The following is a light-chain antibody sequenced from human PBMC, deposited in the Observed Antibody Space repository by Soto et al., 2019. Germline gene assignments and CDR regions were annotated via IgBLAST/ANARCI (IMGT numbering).Light chain of an antibody. CDR3: QQYNSYST. V-gene: IGKV1-5*03. Sequence: DIQMTQSPSTLSASVGERVTITCRASQSISSWLAWYQQKPGKAPKLLIYKASSLESGVPSRFSGSGSGTEFTLTISSLRPDDFATYYCQQYNSYSTFXQGTKVDIK. CDR1: QSISSW. CDR2: KAS. J-gene: IGKJ1*01.